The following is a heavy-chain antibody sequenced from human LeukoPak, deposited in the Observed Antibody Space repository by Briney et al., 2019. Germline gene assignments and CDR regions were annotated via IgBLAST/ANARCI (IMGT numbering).Heavy chain of an antibody. V-gene: IGHV4-59*01. Sequence: PSETLSLTCTVSSGSISSYYWSWIRQPPGKGLEWIGYIYYSGSTNYNPSLKSRDTISVDTSKNQFSLKLSSVTAADTAVYSCARGHSGTFDYWGQGTLVTVSS. J-gene: IGHJ4*02. CDR3: ARGHSGTFDY. CDR1: SGSISSYY. CDR2: IYYSGST. D-gene: IGHD2-15*01.